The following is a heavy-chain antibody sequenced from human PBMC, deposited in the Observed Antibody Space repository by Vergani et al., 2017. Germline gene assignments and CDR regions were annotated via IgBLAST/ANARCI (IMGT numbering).Heavy chain of an antibody. Sequence: EVQLLESGGDLVQPGGSLKLSCAASGLTFSDSAIHWVRQASGKGLEWVGRIRSKANNYATAFAASVEGKFTISRDDSKNTAFLQMNSLKTEDTAVYYCLISNAGTDYWGQGTLITVSS. CDR1: GLTFSDSA. D-gene: IGHD1-1*01. V-gene: IGHV3-73*01. CDR3: LISNAGTDY. CDR2: IRSKANNYAT. J-gene: IGHJ4*02.